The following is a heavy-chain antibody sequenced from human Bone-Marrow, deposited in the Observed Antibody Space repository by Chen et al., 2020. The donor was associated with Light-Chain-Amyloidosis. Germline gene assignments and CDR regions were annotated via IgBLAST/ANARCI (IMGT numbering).Heavy chain of an antibody. CDR1: GYTFPNYW. J-gene: IGHJ4*02. V-gene: IGHV5-51*01. CDR3: ARRRDGYNFDY. CDR2: IYPDDSDA. Sequence: EVQLEQSGPEVKKPGESLKISCKGSGYTFPNYWIGWVRQMPGKGLEWMGVIYPDDSDARYSPSFAGQVTISADKSITTAYLQWRSLKASDTAMYDCARRRDGYNFDYWGQGTLVTVSS. D-gene: IGHD5-12*01.